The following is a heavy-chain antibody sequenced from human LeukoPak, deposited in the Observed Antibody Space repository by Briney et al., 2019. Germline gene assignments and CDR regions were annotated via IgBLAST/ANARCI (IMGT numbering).Heavy chain of an antibody. CDR1: GYTFTSYG. CDR3: ARDRAWFGELPSQL. V-gene: IGHV1-18*04. D-gene: IGHD3-10*01. J-gene: IGHJ4*02. CDR2: ISAYNGNT. Sequence: ASVKVSCKASGYTFTSYGISWVRQAPGQGLEWMGWISAYNGNTNYAQKLQGRVTMTTDTSTSTAYMELRSLRSDDTAVYYCARDRAWFGELPSQLWGQGTLVTVSS.